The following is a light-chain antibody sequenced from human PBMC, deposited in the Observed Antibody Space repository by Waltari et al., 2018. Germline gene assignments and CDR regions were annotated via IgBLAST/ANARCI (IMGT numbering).Light chain of an antibody. CDR2: GNS. CDR3: QSYDSSLSGWV. V-gene: IGLV1-40*01. CDR1: RPNIGAGYD. Sequence: QSVLTPPPSVSGAPGQRVTIPCTGSRPNIGAGYDVPWYQQLPGTAPKLLIYGNSNRPSGVPDRFSGSKSGTSASLAITGLQAEDEADYYCQSYDSSLSGWVFGGGTKLTVL. J-gene: IGLJ3*02.